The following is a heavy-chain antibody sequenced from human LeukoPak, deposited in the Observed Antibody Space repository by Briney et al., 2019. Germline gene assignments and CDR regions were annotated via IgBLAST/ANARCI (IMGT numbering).Heavy chain of an antibody. V-gene: IGHV1-2*02. CDR2: ISPNSGAT. CDR3: ARGFHGHTFDI. Sequence: ASVKVSCKASGYTFTNYNIHWVRQAPGQGLERMGWISPNSGATNYAQKFQGRVTMTRDTSISTAYMELSSLRSDDTAVYYCARGFHGHTFDIWGQGTMVIVSS. CDR1: GYTFTNYN. D-gene: IGHD5-24*01. J-gene: IGHJ3*02.